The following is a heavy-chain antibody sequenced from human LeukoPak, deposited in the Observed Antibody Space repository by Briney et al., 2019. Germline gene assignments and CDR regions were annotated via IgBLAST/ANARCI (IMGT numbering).Heavy chain of an antibody. V-gene: IGHV3-7*01. J-gene: IGHJ6*03. D-gene: IGHD2-2*01. CDR2: IKQDGSEK. Sequence: GGSLRLSCAASGFTFSSYWMSWVRQAPGKGLEWVANIKQDGSEKYYVDSVKGRFTISRDNAKNSLYLQMNSLRAEDTAVYYCARRDVSSTYYYYNMDVWGKGTTVTVSS. CDR3: ARRDVSSTYYYYNMDV. CDR1: GFTFSSYW.